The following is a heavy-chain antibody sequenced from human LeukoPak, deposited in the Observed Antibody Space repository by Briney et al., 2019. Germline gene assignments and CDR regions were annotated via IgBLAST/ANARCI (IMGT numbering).Heavy chain of an antibody. CDR3: ARRGGSGRSFDY. CDR2: IYYSGST. Sequence: SETLSLTCTVSGGSVSSGSYYWSWIRPPPGKGLEWIGYIYYSGSTNYNPSLKSRVTISVDTSKNQFSLKVNSVTAADTAVYYCARRGGSGRSFDYWGQGTLVTVSS. D-gene: IGHD3-10*01. J-gene: IGHJ4*02. V-gene: IGHV4-61*01. CDR1: GGSVSSGSYY.